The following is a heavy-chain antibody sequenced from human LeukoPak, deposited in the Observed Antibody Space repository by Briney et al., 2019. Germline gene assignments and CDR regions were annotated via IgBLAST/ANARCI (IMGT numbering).Heavy chain of an antibody. V-gene: IGHV4-4*02. Sequence: PSGTLSLTCAVSGGSISSSNWWSWVRQPPGKGLEWIGEIYHSGSTKYNPSLGSRVTISVDTSKNQFSLKLSSVTAADTAMYYCARGEAVANSFDYWGQGTLVIVSS. CDR3: ARGEAVANSFDY. D-gene: IGHD6-19*01. J-gene: IGHJ4*02. CDR2: IYHSGST. CDR1: GGSISSSNW.